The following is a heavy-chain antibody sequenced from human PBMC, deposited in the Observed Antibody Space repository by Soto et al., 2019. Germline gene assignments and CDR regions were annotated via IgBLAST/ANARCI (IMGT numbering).Heavy chain of an antibody. D-gene: IGHD3-3*01. V-gene: IGHV3-49*04. J-gene: IGHJ6*02. CDR1: GFTLGDYA. Sequence: PGGSLRLSCAASGFTLGDYAMSWVRQAPGKGLQWVSFIRGKAYGETTEYAASVKGRFIMSRDDSKSIAYLQMNSLETEDTAVYYCTRDLYYDFWSGKRPYGMDVWGQGTTVTVSS. CDR2: IRGKAYGETT. CDR3: TRDLYYDFWSGKRPYGMDV.